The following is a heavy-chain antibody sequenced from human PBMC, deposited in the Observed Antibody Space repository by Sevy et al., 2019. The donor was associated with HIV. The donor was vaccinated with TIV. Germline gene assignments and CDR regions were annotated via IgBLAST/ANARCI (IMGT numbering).Heavy chain of an antibody. J-gene: IGHJ6*02. V-gene: IGHV3-23*01. D-gene: IGHD3-10*01. Sequence: GGSLRLSCAASGFSLRSYAMSWVRQAPGKGLEWVSFISGSGGSTYYADSVKGRFTISRDNSKKTLYMQMNSLRVEDTAVYYCAKDVWFGELSGLYYYYGMDVWGQGTTVNVSS. CDR1: GFSLRSYA. CDR2: ISGSGGST. CDR3: AKDVWFGELSGLYYYYGMDV.